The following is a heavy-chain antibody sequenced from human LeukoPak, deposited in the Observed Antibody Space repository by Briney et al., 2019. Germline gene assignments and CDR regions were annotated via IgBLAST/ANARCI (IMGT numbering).Heavy chain of an antibody. J-gene: IGHJ4*02. CDR2: IYYSGST. D-gene: IGHD1-14*01. CDR1: GGSISSNY. CDR3: ARRYPRRAGPAFDY. V-gene: IGHV4-59*12. Sequence: YPSETLSLTCTVSGGSISSNYWSWIRQPPGKGLEWIGYIYYSGSTNYNPSLKSRVTISVDTSKNQFSLKLSSVTAADTAVYYCARRYPRRAGPAFDYWGQGTLVTVSS.